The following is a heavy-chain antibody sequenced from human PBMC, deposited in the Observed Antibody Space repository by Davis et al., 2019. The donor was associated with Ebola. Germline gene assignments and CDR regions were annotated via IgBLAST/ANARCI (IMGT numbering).Heavy chain of an antibody. D-gene: IGHD3-10*01. V-gene: IGHV4-34*01. J-gene: IGHJ5*02. CDR2: INHSDST. Sequence: MPSETLSLTCAVYGGSFSGYYWSWIRQPPGKGLEWIGEINHSDSTNYNPSLKSRVTISVDTSKNQFSLKLSSVTAADTAVYYCARGRLWFGELLSNWFDPWGQGTLVTVSS. CDR1: GGSFSGYY. CDR3: ARGRLWFGELLSNWFDP.